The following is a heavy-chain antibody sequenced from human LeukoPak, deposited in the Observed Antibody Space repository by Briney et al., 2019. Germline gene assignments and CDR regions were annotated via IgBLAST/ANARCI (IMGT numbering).Heavy chain of an antibody. CDR2: IYAGGST. CDR1: GVTVSSNY. V-gene: IGHV3-53*04. CDR3: ATAGSSELLWDYAMDV. D-gene: IGHD3-10*01. J-gene: IGHJ6*02. Sequence: GASLRLSCAASGVTVSSNYMSWVRQAPGKGLEWVSLIYAGGSTYYADAVKGRFTISRHNSKNTLHLQMNSLRVEDTAVYYCATAGSSELLWDYAMDVWGQGTTVTVSS.